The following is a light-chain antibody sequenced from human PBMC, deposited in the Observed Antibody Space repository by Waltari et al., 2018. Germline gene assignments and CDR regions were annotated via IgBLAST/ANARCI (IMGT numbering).Light chain of an antibody. CDR2: AVS. Sequence: QSALTQPASVSGSPGQSISISCTGTSSDVGGYDYVSWYQQYPGKAPKLMIFAVSTRPSGVSDRFSGSKSGNTASLTISGLQAEDEAYYYCSSYSTSSTLVVFGGGTKVTVL. CDR1: SSDVGGYDY. J-gene: IGLJ2*01. CDR3: SSYSTSSTLVV. V-gene: IGLV2-14*03.